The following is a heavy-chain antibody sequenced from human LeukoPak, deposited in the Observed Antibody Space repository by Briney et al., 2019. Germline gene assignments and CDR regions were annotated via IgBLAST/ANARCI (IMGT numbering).Heavy chain of an antibody. CDR2: IGGRGGSA. CDR1: GLTFSDYG. D-gene: IGHD1-7*01. Sequence: PGGSLRLSCAASGLTFSDYGMNWVRQTPGKGLEWVSAIGGRGGSAYYADSVKGRFTISRDNAKNSLYLQMNSLRAEDTAVYYCARAHNWKYGSFDFWGQGTLVTVSS. V-gene: IGHV3-23*01. J-gene: IGHJ4*02. CDR3: ARAHNWKYGSFDF.